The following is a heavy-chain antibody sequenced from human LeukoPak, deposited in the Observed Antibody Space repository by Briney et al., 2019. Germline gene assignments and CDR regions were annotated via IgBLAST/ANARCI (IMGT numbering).Heavy chain of an antibody. V-gene: IGHV3-33*06. J-gene: IGHJ4*02. CDR1: GFMFSHYG. Sequence: PGGSLGLSCAASGFMFSHYGLHWVRQAPGKGLEWVAVIWSDGSNKYYADTVKGRFTISRDDSKKTVYLQMNSLRGEDTAVYYCAKDAQRGFDYSNSLEYWGQGTLVTVSS. CDR3: AKDAQRGFDYSNSLEY. D-gene: IGHD4-11*01. CDR2: IWSDGSNK.